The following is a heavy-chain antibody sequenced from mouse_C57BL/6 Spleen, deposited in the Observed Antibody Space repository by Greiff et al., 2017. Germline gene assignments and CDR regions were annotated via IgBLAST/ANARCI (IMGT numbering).Heavy chain of an antibody. D-gene: IGHD2-4*01. CDR1: GYTFTSYW. J-gene: IGHJ3*01. CDR3: ARYDYDAAWFAY. CDR2: IDPSDSYT. Sequence: QVQLQQPGAELVMPGASVKLSCTASGYTFTSYWMPWVQQRPGQGLEWIGEIDPSDSYTNYNQKFKGKSTLTVDKSSSTAYMQLSSLTSEDSAVYYCARYDYDAAWFAYWGQGTLVTVSA. V-gene: IGHV1-69*01.